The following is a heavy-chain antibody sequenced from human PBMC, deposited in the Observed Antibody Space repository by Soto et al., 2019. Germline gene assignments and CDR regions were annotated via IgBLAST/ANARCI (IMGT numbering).Heavy chain of an antibody. CDR3: ARDRVGGTFYTPLAF. CDR2: ITYDGSFQ. V-gene: IGHV3-30*03. J-gene: IGHJ4*02. D-gene: IGHD1-7*01. Sequence: QVQLVESGGRVVQPGGSLRLSCQASGFNFDNYGMHWVRQAPGKGLEWVAVITYDGSFQYYADSVKGRFTISRDNSKNPLSLHLNTLKPEDTAVYHCARDRVGGTFYTPLAFWGQGTLVTVSS. CDR1: GFNFDNYG.